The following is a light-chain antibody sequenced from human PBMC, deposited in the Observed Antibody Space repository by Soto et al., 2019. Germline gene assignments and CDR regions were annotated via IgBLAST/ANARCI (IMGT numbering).Light chain of an antibody. J-gene: IGLJ2*01. CDR1: SGHSSYA. CDR3: QTWGTGIHVV. Sequence: QPVLTQSPSASASLGASVTLTCTLSSGHSSYAIAWHQQQPEKGPRYLMKLNSDGSHSKGDGIPDRFSGSSSGAERYLTISSLQSEDEADYYCQTWGTGIHVVFGGGTQLTV. CDR2: LNSDGSH. V-gene: IGLV4-69*01.